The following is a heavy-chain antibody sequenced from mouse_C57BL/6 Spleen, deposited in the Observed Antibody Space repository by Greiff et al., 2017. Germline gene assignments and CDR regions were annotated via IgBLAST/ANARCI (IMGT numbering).Heavy chain of an antibody. CDR2: IDPETGGT. Sequence: QVQLQQSGAELVRPGASVTLSCKASGYTFTDYEMHWVKQTPVHGLEWIGAIDPETGGTAYNQKFKGKAILTADKSSSTAYMELRSLTSEDSAVYYCTRRGAYSNYSAWFAYWGQGTLVTVSA. V-gene: IGHV1-15*01. CDR1: GYTFTDYE. J-gene: IGHJ3*01. CDR3: TRRGAYSNYSAWFAY. D-gene: IGHD2-5*01.